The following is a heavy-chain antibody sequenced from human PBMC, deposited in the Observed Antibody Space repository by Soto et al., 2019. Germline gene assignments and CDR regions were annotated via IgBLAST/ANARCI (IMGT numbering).Heavy chain of an antibody. Sequence: GGSLRLSCAASGFTFSSYSMNWVRQAPGKGLEWVSYISSSSSTIYYADSVKGRFTISRDNAKNSLYLQMNSLRAEDTAVYYCASEYYSSTSCLNWYDPWGQGTLVTVSA. J-gene: IGHJ5*02. CDR1: GFTFSSYS. D-gene: IGHD2-2*01. CDR2: ISSSSSTI. V-gene: IGHV3-48*01. CDR3: ASEYYSSTSCLNWYDP.